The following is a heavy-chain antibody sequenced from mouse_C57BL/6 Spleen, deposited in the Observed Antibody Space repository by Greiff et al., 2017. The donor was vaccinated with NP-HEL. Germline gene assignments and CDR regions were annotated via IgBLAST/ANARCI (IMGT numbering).Heavy chain of an antibody. J-gene: IGHJ1*03. V-gene: IGHV1-15*01. Sequence: VKLQESGAELVRPGASVTLSCKASGYTFTDYEMHWVKQTPVHGLEWIGAIDPETGGTAYNQKFKGKAILTADKSSSTAYMELRSLTSEDSAVYYCTRGGYSNSHWYFDVWGTGTTVTVSS. CDR1: GYTFTDYE. CDR2: IDPETGGT. CDR3: TRGGYSNSHWYFDV. D-gene: IGHD2-5*01.